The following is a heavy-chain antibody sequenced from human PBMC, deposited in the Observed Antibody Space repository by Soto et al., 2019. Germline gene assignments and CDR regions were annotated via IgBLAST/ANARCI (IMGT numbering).Heavy chain of an antibody. CDR2: TYYRSKWYN. D-gene: IGHD6-19*01. CDR3: ARAQGIEVDGDFDI. J-gene: IGHJ3*02. V-gene: IGHV6-1*01. Sequence: SQTLSLTCAISGDSVSSNSAAWNWIRQSPSRGLEWLGRTYYRSKWYNDYAVSVKSRIIINPDTSKNQFSLQLNSVTPEDTAVYYCARAQGIEVDGDFDIWGQGTMVTVSS. CDR1: GDSVSSNSAA.